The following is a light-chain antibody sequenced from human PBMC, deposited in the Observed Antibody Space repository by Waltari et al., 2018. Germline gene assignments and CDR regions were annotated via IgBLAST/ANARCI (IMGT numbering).Light chain of an antibody. CDR2: DAS. V-gene: IGKV1-5*01. CDR3: QQYHTYWT. Sequence: DIQMTQSPSTLSASVRDTVTITCRASQTFRRWLAWYQQKPGKAPKLLIYDASTLESGVPSRFSGSESGTEFTLTISSLQPDDFATYYCQQYHTYWTFGQGTKVEIK. CDR1: QTFRRW. J-gene: IGKJ1*01.